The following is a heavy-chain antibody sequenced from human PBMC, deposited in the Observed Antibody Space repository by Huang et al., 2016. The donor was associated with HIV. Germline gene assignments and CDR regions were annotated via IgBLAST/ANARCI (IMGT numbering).Heavy chain of an antibody. V-gene: IGHV3-30*14. CDR3: ARDTTTVAGLDF. Sequence: QVQLVESGGGVVQPGRSLRLFCAVSGFRFCDHSMHWVRQARGKGLECVAVISFDGRNKFYADFVRGRFTISRDNSKNILYLQLNSLTPADTSIYYCARDTTTVAGLDFWGQGALVTVSS. CDR1: GFRFCDHS. J-gene: IGHJ4*02. CDR2: ISFDGRNK. D-gene: IGHD6-19*01.